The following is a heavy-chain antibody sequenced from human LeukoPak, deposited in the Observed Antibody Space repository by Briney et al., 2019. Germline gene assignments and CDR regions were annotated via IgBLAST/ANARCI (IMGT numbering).Heavy chain of an antibody. Sequence: ASVKVSCKASGYTFASYDINWVRQATGQGLEWMGWMNPNSGNTGYAQKFQGRVTMTRNTSISTAYMELSSLRSEDTAVYYCARGQVYSSSWGGYYYGMDVWGQGTTVTVSS. D-gene: IGHD6-13*01. J-gene: IGHJ6*02. CDR1: GYTFASYD. CDR3: ARGQVYSSSWGGYYYGMDV. CDR2: MNPNSGNT. V-gene: IGHV1-8*01.